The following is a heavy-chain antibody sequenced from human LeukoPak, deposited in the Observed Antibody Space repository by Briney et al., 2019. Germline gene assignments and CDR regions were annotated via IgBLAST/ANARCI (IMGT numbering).Heavy chain of an antibody. Sequence: PGGSLRLSCAASGFTFSNYYMHWVRRAPEKGLVWVSRINTDGRSTDYADSVKGRFTIPRDNAKNTLYLQMNSLRAEDTAVYYCTRDAGTAGAERLDYWGQGTLVTVSS. CDR3: TRDAGTAGAERLDY. CDR2: INTDGRST. J-gene: IGHJ4*02. CDR1: GFTFSNYY. V-gene: IGHV3-74*01. D-gene: IGHD2-21*02.